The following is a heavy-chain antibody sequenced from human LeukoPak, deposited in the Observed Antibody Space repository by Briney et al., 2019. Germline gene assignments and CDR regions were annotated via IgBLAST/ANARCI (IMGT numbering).Heavy chain of an antibody. J-gene: IGHJ4*02. V-gene: IGHV3-66*02. D-gene: IGHD5-18*01. CDR2: IYSGGST. CDR1: GFTVSTNY. CDR3: ARSAVGYSYGPFDY. Sequence: GGSLRLSCAASGFTVSTNYMSWVRQAPGKGLEWVSIIYSGGSTHYADSVKGRFSISRDNSQNTLYLLMNSLRAEDTAVYYCARSAVGYSYGPFDYWGQGTLVTVSS.